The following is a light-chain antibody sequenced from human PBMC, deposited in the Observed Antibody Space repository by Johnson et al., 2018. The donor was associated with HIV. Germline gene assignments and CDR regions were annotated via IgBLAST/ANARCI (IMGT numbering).Light chain of an antibody. CDR3: GTWDNSLLPAF. J-gene: IGLJ1*01. V-gene: IGLV1-51*02. CDR2: ENN. CDR1: SSNIGNNY. Sequence: QPVLTQPPSVSAAPGQKVTISCSGSSSNIGNNYVSWYQQLPGTAPKLLIYENNKRPSGIPDRFSGSKSGTSATLGITGLQTGDEADYFCGTWDNSLLPAFFGSGTKFTAL.